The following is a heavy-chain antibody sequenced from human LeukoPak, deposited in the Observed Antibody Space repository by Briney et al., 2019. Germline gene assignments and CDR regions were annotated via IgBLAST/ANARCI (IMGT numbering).Heavy chain of an antibody. J-gene: IGHJ4*02. Sequence: ASVKVSCKASGYTFTGYYMHWVRQAPGQGLEWMGWINPNSGGTNYAQKFQGRVTMTRDTSISTAYVELSSLTSDDTAVYYCARAHSAWYFDYWGQGTLVTVSS. CDR1: GYTFTGYY. V-gene: IGHV1-2*02. CDR3: ARAHSAWYFDY. D-gene: IGHD6-19*01. CDR2: INPNSGGT.